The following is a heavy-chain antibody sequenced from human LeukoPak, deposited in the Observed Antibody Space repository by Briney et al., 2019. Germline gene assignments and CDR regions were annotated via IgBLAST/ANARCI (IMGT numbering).Heavy chain of an antibody. CDR1: GGSISTYY. V-gene: IGHV4-59*12. J-gene: IGHJ6*03. CDR3: ARRGYVWGSYRPFDNYYYYYMDV. CDR2: IYYSGYT. D-gene: IGHD3-16*02. Sequence: SETLSLTCTVSGGSISTYYWSWFRQPPGKGLEWIGYIYYSGYTNYIPSLKSRVTISVDTSKNQFSLKLSSVTAADTAVYYCARRGYVWGSYRPFDNYYYYYMDVWGKGTTVTISS.